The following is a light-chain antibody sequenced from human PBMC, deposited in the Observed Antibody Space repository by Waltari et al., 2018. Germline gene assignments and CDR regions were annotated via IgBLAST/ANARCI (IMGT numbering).Light chain of an antibody. CDR1: SSDVGSYNY. Sequence: ALTQPASVSGSPGQSITISCTGTSSDVGSYNYVSWYQQHPGKAPKLMIYDVSYRPSGVSNRFSGSKSGNTASLTISGLQAEDEADYYCSSYITTNTLELFGGGTSLTVL. J-gene: IGLJ2*01. CDR2: DVS. V-gene: IGLV2-14*03. CDR3: SSYITTNTLEL.